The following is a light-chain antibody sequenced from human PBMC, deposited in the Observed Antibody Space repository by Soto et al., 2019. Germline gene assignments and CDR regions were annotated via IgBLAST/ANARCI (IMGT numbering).Light chain of an antibody. J-gene: IGKJ1*01. V-gene: IGKV3-15*01. CDR2: GAS. CDR3: QQYRDWPRT. Sequence: EIGMTQSPATLSVSPGARAILSCRASQSVGRDLVWYRQKPGQAPRLLIYGASNRATGVPDRFSGSGSGTVFTHTICSLQSDDFAVYYWQQYRDWPRTFGQGTKVDIK. CDR1: QSVGRD.